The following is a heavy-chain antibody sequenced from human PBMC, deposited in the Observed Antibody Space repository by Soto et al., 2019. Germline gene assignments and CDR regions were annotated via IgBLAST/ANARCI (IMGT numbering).Heavy chain of an antibody. V-gene: IGHV4-30-4*01. J-gene: IGHJ4*02. CDR3: ARTNFMTTGGGADY. CDR1: GGSISSGDYY. CDR2: IYYSGST. D-gene: IGHD4-17*01. Sequence: QVQLQESGPGLVKPSQTLSLTCTVSGGSISSGDYYWSWIRQPPGKGLEWIGYIYYSGSTYYNPSLKSRVTISVDPSKNQFPLKLSSVTAADTAVYYCARTNFMTTGGGADYWGQGTLVTVSS.